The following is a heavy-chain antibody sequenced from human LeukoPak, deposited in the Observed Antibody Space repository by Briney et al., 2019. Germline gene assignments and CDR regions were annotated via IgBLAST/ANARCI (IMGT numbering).Heavy chain of an antibody. CDR2: INHIGST. V-gene: IGHV4-34*01. CDR3: ARGGGKAYTSSWYSYYFDY. J-gene: IGHJ4*02. Sequence: SETLSLTCAVYGGSFSGYYWTWIRQPPGKGLEWIGEINHIGSTSYNPSLKSRVTISVDTSKNQFSLKVNSVTAVDTAVYYCARGGGKAYTSSWYSYYFDYWGQGSLVTVSS. D-gene: IGHD6-13*01. CDR1: GGSFSGYY.